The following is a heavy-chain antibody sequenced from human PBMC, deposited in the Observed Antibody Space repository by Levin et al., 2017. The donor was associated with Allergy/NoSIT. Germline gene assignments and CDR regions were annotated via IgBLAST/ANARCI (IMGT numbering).Heavy chain of an antibody. D-gene: IGHD6-13*01. V-gene: IGHV3-23*01. J-gene: IGHJ4*02. CDR1: GFTFSSYA. CDR3: AKDEGLPGIAATGWYSDY. Sequence: GSLRLSCAASGFTFSSYAMSWVRQAPGKGLEWVSAISGSGGSTYYADSVKGRFTISRDNSKNTLYLQMNSLRAEDTAVYYCAKDEGLPGIAATGWYSDYWGQGTLVTVSS. CDR2: ISGSGGST.